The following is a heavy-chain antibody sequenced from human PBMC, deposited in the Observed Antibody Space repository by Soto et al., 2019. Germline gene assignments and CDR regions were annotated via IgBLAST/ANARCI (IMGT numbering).Heavy chain of an antibody. D-gene: IGHD2-15*01. Sequence: PGGSLRLSCAASGFTFSSYWMHWVRQAPWKGLVWVSRINSDGSSTSYADSVKGRFTISRDNAKNTLYLQMNSLRAEDTAVYYCARDLVVAAEYYFDYWGQGTLVTVSS. J-gene: IGHJ4*02. V-gene: IGHV3-74*01. CDR3: ARDLVVAAEYYFDY. CDR1: GFTFSSYW. CDR2: INSDGSST.